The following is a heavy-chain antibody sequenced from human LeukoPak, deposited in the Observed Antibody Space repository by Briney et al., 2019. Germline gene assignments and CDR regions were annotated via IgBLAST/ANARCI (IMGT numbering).Heavy chain of an antibody. CDR3: AKRVSGTTYY. V-gene: IGHV3-23*01. CDR1: GFTFSSYV. D-gene: IGHD1-1*01. Sequence: GGSLRLSCAASGFTFSSYVMSWVRQAPAKGLEWVSAISGSGATTYYADSVKGRFTISRHNSKNTLYLHMNSLRAEDTAVYYCAKRVSGTTYYWGQGTLVTVSS. J-gene: IGHJ4*02. CDR2: ISGSGATT.